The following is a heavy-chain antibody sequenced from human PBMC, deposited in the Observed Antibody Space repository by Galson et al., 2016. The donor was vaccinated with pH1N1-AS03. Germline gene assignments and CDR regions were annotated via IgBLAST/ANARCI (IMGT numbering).Heavy chain of an antibody. CDR1: NGSISRFY. D-gene: IGHD2-15*01. Sequence: SETLSLTCSVSNGSISRFYWYWIRQPAGKTLEWIGRIYTSGSTNYNPSLKSRVTMSVDASKNQFSPRLSSVTAADTGIYYCARQTKGYCRGGDCWGWFDPWGQGTLVIVSS. V-gene: IGHV4-4*07. CDR2: IYTSGST. J-gene: IGHJ5*02. CDR3: ARQTKGYCRGGDCWGWFDP.